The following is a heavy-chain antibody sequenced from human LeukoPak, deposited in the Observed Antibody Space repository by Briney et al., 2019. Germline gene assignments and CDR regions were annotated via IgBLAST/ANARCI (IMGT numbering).Heavy chain of an antibody. CDR3: AKKYSSSSARDY. J-gene: IGHJ4*02. CDR1: GFTFSTYA. Sequence: GGSLRLSCAASGFTFSTYAMSWVRQAPGKGLEWVSTISGSGGSTYYADSVKGRFTISRDNSKNTLFLQMNTLRAEDTAVYYCAKKYSSSSARDYWGQGTLVTVSS. CDR2: ISGSGGST. V-gene: IGHV3-23*01. D-gene: IGHD6-6*01.